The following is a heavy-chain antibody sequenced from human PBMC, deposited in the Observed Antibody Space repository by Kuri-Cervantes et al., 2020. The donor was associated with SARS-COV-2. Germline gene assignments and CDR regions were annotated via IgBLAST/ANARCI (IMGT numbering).Heavy chain of an antibody. CDR3: ARPERFFGVVIPQGGAFDI. CDR1: GYTFTSYD. D-gene: IGHD3-3*01. J-gene: IGHJ3*02. Sequence: SVKVSCKASGYTFTSYDINWVRQATGQGLEWMGGIIPIFGTANYAQKFQGRVTITADESTSTAYMELSSLRSEDTAVYYCARPERFFGVVIPQGGAFDIWGQGTMVTVSS. CDR2: IIPIFGTA. V-gene: IGHV1-69*13.